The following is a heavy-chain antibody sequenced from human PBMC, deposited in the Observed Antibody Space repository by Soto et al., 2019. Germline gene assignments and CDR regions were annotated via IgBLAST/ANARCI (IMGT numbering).Heavy chain of an antibody. V-gene: IGHV1-8*01. CDR3: ARRKERSGPHYFDY. D-gene: IGHD6-25*01. CDR2: MNPYNGNT. J-gene: IGHJ4*02. Sequence: ASVKVSCKASGYTFTTYDIHWVRQVTGQGLEWMGWMNPYNGNTGSTQKFQGRVTMTRNTSISTVYMELTSLRSEDTAVYYCARRKERSGPHYFDYWGQGILVTVSS. CDR1: GYTFTTYD.